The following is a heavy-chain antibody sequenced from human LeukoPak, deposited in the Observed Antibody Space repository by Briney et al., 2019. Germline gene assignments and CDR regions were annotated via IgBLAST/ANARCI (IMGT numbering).Heavy chain of an antibody. Sequence: PSETLSLTCTVSGGSLSSYYWSWIRQPPGKGLERIGYIYYSGSTSYNPSLKSRVTRSVDTSKNQFSLKLSSVTSADTAVYYCARTLTIFGVVAPYYYYYMDDWGKGTTVTVSS. CDR2: IYYSGST. D-gene: IGHD3-3*01. V-gene: IGHV4-59*01. CDR1: GGSLSSYY. CDR3: ARTLTIFGVVAPYYYYYMDD. J-gene: IGHJ6*03.